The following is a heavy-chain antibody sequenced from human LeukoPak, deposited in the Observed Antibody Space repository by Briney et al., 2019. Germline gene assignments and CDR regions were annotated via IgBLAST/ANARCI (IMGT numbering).Heavy chain of an antibody. J-gene: IGHJ5*02. V-gene: IGHV5-51*01. CDR3: ARSYYDFWSGYYRSVWFDP. CDR2: IYPGDSDT. D-gene: IGHD3-3*01. CDR1: GHNFITYW. Sequence: GESLKISCQGSGHNFITYWIGWVRQKPGKGLEWMGIIYPGDSDTRYSPSFQGQVTISADKSISTAYLQWSSLKASDTAMYYCARSYYDFWSGYYRSVWFDPWGQGTLVTVSS.